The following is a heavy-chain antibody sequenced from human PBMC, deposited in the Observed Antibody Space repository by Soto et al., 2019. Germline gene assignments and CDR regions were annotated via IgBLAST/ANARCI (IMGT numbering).Heavy chain of an antibody. CDR3: ARTVVEMGTTYYYYGMGV. J-gene: IGHJ6*02. D-gene: IGHD1-1*01. Sequence: SVKVSCKASAGSFRSDAISWVRQAPGQGLEWMGGTIPMLGPANYALKFQGRVTITADESTRTAYMELSSLRSEDTAVYYCARTVVEMGTTYYYYGMGVWGQGTTVTVSS. CDR2: TIPMLGPA. V-gene: IGHV1-69*13. CDR1: AGSFRSDA.